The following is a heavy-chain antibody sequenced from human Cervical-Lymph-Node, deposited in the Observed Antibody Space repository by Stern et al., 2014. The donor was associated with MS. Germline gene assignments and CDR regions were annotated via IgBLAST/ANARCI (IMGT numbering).Heavy chain of an antibody. J-gene: IGHJ4*02. CDR1: GFTFSSYG. CDR3: AKDRGSGWSFDY. Sequence: QVQLVESGGGVVQPGRSLRLSCAASGFTFSSYGMHWVRQAPGKGLAWVAVISYDGSNKYYADSVKGRFTISRDNSKNTLYLQMNSLRAEDTAVYYCAKDRGSGWSFDYWGQGTLVTVSS. V-gene: IGHV3-30*18. D-gene: IGHD6-19*01. CDR2: ISYDGSNK.